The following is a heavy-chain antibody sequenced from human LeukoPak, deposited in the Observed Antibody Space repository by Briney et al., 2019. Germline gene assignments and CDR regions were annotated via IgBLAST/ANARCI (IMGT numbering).Heavy chain of an antibody. CDR1: GYTFTGYY. V-gene: IGHV1-2*02. D-gene: IGHD6-13*01. CDR2: INPNSGST. Sequence: ASVKVSCKASGYTFTGYYMHWVRQAPGQGLEWMGWINPNSGSTNYAQKFQGRVTTTRDTSISTAYMELSRLRSDDTAVYYCARGAAAGHFDYWGQGTLVTVSS. CDR3: ARGAAAGHFDY. J-gene: IGHJ4*02.